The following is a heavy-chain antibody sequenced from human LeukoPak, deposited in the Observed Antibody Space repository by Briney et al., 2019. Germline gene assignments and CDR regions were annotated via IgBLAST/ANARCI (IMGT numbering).Heavy chain of an antibody. CDR1: GGSISSSNW. CDR2: IYSGGST. V-gene: IGHV3-53*01. J-gene: IGHJ6*03. Sequence: GTLSLTCAVSGGSISSSNWWSWVRQAPGKGLEWVSVIYSGGSTYYADSVKGRFTISRDNSKNTLYLQMNSLRAEDTAVYYCAKGAVVIITSYYYYMDVWGKGTTVTVSS. D-gene: IGHD3-3*01. CDR3: AKGAVVIITSYYYYMDV.